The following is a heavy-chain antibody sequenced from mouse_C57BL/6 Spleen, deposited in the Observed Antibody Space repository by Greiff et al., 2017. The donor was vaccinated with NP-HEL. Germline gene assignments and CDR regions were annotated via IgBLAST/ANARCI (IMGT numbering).Heavy chain of an antibody. CDR2: ISSGGDYI. J-gene: IGHJ1*03. CDR3: TGSSYPWYFDV. Sequence: EVKLMESGEGLVKPGGSLKLSCAASGFTFSSYAMSWVRQTPEKRLEWVAYISSGGDYIYYDDTVKGRFTISRDNARNTLYLQMSSLKSEDTAMYYCTGSSYPWYFDVWGTGTTVTVSS. D-gene: IGHD1-1*01. CDR1: GFTFSSYA. V-gene: IGHV5-9-1*02.